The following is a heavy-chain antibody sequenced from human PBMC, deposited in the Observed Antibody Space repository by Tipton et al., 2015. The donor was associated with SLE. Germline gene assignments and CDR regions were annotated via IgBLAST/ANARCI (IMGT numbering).Heavy chain of an antibody. Sequence: SLRLSCAASGFTFSSYGMHWVRQAPGKGLEWVAVIWYDGSNKYYADSVKGRFTISRDNSKNTLYLQMDSLSAEDTALYYCARDLESGSRWYFDSWGQGTLVTVSS. CDR2: IWYDGSNK. V-gene: IGHV3-33*08. CDR3: ARDLESGSRWYFDS. CDR1: GFTFSSYG. D-gene: IGHD1-1*01. J-gene: IGHJ4*02.